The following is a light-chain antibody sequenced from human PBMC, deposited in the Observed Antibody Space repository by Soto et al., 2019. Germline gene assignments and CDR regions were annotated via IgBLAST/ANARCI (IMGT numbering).Light chain of an antibody. CDR1: QSLSSN. V-gene: IGKV3-15*01. Sequence: IRLTQSPATLSVSPGERATLSCRASQSLSSNLAWYQQKPGQAPRLLSYGASTRATGVPARFSGSGSGTEFTLTISSLKSEDFEVYYCQQYDNWPRTFGQGTKVDIK. CDR3: QQYDNWPRT. CDR2: GAS. J-gene: IGKJ1*01.